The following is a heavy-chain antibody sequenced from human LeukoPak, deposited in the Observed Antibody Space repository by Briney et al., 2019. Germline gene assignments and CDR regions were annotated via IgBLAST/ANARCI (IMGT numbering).Heavy chain of an antibody. J-gene: IGHJ5*02. CDR3: ARNEYATGWFDH. CDR2: MTPNSGQT. D-gene: IGHD2-2*01. V-gene: IGHV1-8*01. CDR1: GYTFTSYD. Sequence: ASVKVSCKASGYTFTSYDINWARQATGQGLEWLGWMTPNSGQTGYAQKFQGRVTLTRDTSTSTAYMELSSLTSEDTAVYYCARNEYATGWFDHWGQGTVVTVSS.